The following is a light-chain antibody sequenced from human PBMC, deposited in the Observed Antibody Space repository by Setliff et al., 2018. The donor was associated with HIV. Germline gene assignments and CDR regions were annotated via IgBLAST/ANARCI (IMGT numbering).Light chain of an antibody. Sequence: QSVLAQPASVSGSPGQSITISCTGTSSDVGGYNYVSWYQQHPGKAPKVIIYAVNRRPSGISNRFSGSKSGNTASLTISGLQAEDEADYYCSSYTSSNTYVVGTGT. J-gene: IGLJ1*01. CDR2: AVN. CDR1: SSDVGGYNY. CDR3: SSYTSSNTYV. V-gene: IGLV2-14*03.